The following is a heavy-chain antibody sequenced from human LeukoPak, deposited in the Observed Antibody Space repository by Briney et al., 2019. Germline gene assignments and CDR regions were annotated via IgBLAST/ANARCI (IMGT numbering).Heavy chain of an antibody. Sequence: SETLSLTCTVSGGSISSYYWSWIRQPPGEGLEWIGYIYYSGSTNYNPSLKSRVTISVDTSKNQFSLKLSSVTAADTAVYYCARVAYDSSGYYYLNWFDPWGQGTLVTVSS. CDR3: ARVAYDSSGYYYLNWFDP. D-gene: IGHD3-22*01. J-gene: IGHJ5*02. V-gene: IGHV4-59*01. CDR2: IYYSGST. CDR1: GGSISSYY.